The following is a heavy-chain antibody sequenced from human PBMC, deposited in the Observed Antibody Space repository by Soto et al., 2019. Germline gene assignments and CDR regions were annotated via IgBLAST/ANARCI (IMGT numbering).Heavy chain of an antibody. J-gene: IGHJ4*02. V-gene: IGHV1-46*01. CDR3: AREVERGSSYGYLEY. Sequence: QVQLVQSGAEVRKPGASVKVSCKASGYTFTNYYIHWVRQAPGQGLEWMGIINPSSGSTSYAQKFQGRVTMTRDTSTSTVYMELSSLRSEDTAVYYCAREVERGSSYGYLEYWGQGTLVTVSS. D-gene: IGHD5-18*01. CDR1: GYTFTNYY. CDR2: INPSSGST.